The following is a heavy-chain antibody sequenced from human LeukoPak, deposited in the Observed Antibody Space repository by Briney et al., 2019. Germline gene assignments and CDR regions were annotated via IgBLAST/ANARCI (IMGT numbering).Heavy chain of an antibody. CDR3: ARGWVRYYYYMDV. V-gene: IGHV1-18*04. Sequence: ASVKVSCKASGYTFTGYYMHWVRQAPGQGLEWMGWISAYNGNTNYAQKLQGRVTMTTDTSTSTAYMELRSLRSDDTAVYYCARGWVRYYYYMDVWGKGTTVTVSS. CDR1: GYTFTGYY. D-gene: IGHD3-16*01. J-gene: IGHJ6*03. CDR2: ISAYNGNT.